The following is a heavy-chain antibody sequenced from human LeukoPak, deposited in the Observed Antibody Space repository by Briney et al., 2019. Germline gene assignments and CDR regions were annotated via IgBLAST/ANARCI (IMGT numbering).Heavy chain of an antibody. Sequence: TGGSLRLSCAASGFTFTSAWMSWVRQAPGKGLEWVGRIKGKTAAGAPDYVASVKGRFTISRDDSKNTLFLQMNSLKTEDTAVYYCITGDYDFWSGFYSPNHYFDYWGQGTLVTVSS. CDR2: IKGKTAAGAP. D-gene: IGHD3-3*01. CDR1: GFTFTSAW. CDR3: ITGDYDFWSGFYSPNHYFDY. J-gene: IGHJ4*02. V-gene: IGHV3-15*01.